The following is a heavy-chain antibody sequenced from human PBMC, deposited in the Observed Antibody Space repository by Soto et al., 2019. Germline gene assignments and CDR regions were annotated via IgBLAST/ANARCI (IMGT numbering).Heavy chain of an antibody. J-gene: IGHJ4*02. CDR3: AKSSFPVYGPSDY. CDR1: GFTFSSYG. D-gene: IGHD4-17*01. V-gene: IGHV3-30*18. CDR2: ISYDGSHK. Sequence: GGSRRLSCAASGFTFSSYGMHWVRQAPGKGLEWVAVISYDGSHKYYADSVKGRFTISRDNSKNTLYLQMNSLRAEDTAVYYCAKSSFPVYGPSDYWGQGTLVTVSS.